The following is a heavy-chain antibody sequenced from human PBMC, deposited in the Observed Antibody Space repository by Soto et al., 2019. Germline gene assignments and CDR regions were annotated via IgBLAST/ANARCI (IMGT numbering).Heavy chain of an antibody. D-gene: IGHD2-21*02. Sequence: ASVKVSCKASGGTFSSYSISWVRQAPGQGLEWMGGIIPIFGTANYAQKFQGRVTITADESTSTAYMELSSLRSEDTAVYYCARASAYCGGDCYSYYYYYGMDVWGQGTTVTVSS. CDR3: ARASAYCGGDCYSYYYYYGMDV. V-gene: IGHV1-69*13. CDR1: GGTFSSYS. J-gene: IGHJ6*02. CDR2: IIPIFGTA.